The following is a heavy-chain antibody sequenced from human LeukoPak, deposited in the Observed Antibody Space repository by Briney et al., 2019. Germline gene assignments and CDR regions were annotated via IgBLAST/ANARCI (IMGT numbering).Heavy chain of an antibody. V-gene: IGHV3-48*01. D-gene: IGHD6-19*01. Sequence: PGGSLRLSCAASGFTFSSYGMNWVRQAPGKGLEWVSYISPSSSTICYADSGKGRFTVSRDNAKNSLYLQMNSLRAEDTAVYYCAREHTPYGSGCSAAYWGQGTLVTVSS. CDR3: AREHTPYGSGCSAAY. CDR2: ISPSSSTI. J-gene: IGHJ4*02. CDR1: GFTFSSYG.